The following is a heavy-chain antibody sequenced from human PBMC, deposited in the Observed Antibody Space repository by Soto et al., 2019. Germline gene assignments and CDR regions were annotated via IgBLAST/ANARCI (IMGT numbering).Heavy chain of an antibody. J-gene: IGHJ6*02. CDR2: ISGYNGDT. CDR1: GYTFSRYG. D-gene: IGHD2-8*01. V-gene: IGHV1-18*01. Sequence: QGQLVQSGGEVKKSGASVKVSCKASGYTFSRYGISWVRQAPGQGLEWMGWISGYNGDTNYAQKVQGRVTMTIDTSTTTAYMELRSLTSDDTAVYYCAKNGQPPYYYYGLDVWGQGTTVTVSS. CDR3: AKNGQPPYYYYGLDV.